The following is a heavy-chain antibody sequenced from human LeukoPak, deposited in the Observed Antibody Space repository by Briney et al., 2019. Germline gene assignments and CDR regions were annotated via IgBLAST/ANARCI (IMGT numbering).Heavy chain of an antibody. Sequence: GGSLRLSCAASGFTFSSYEMNWVRQAPGKGLEWISYISSSGSTIYYADSVKGRFTISRDNAKKSLYLQMNSLRAEDTAVYYCARDDPSDVGDSVDVWGKGTTVIISS. CDR3: ARDDPSDVGDSVDV. J-gene: IGHJ6*04. CDR1: GFTFSSYE. CDR2: ISSSGSTI. V-gene: IGHV3-48*03.